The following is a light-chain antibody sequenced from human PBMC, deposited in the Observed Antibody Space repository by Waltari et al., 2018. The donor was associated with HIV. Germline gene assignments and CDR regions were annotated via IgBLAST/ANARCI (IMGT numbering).Light chain of an antibody. CDR2: EVS. CDR1: SNDIGLYNY. J-gene: IGLJ2*01. Sequence: PSASGSPGETVTLSCTGTSNDIGLYNYVSWFQQHPGKVPKLVMFEVSQRPSGVPDRFSGSKSGYTASLTVSGLQPDDEADYFCSSFAGNDFFVFGGGTRLTVL. CDR3: SSFAGNDFFV. V-gene: IGLV2-8*01.